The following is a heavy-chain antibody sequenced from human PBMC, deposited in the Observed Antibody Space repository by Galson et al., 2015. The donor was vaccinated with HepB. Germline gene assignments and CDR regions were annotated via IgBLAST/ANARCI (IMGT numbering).Heavy chain of an antibody. CDR1: GTAFSRFS. CDR2: IIPVLRIT. J-gene: IGHJ3*02. Sequence: SVKVSCKASGTAFSRFSLNWVRQAPGQGLEWMGGIIPVLRITDYAEKFQGRVTFTADESTATAYMDLTSLRSEDTAMYYCACNGMTGAPSLRLRRDAFDIWGQGTMATVS. V-gene: IGHV1-69*10. CDR3: ACNGMTGAPSLRLRRDAFDI. D-gene: IGHD1-20*01.